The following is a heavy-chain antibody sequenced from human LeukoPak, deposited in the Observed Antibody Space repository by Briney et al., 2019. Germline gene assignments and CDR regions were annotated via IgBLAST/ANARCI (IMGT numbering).Heavy chain of an antibody. CDR3: PRHPRQWLPQFDY. J-gene: IGHJ4*02. D-gene: IGHD5-12*01. V-gene: IGHV4-4*07. Sequence: SETLSLTCTVSGGSISSYYWSWVRQPAGKGLEWIGRIYTSGSTNYNPSLKSRVTLSVDTSKNQFSLKLSSVTAADRAVHYCPRHPRQWLPQFDYWGEGTLVTASP. CDR1: GGSISSYY. CDR2: IYTSGST.